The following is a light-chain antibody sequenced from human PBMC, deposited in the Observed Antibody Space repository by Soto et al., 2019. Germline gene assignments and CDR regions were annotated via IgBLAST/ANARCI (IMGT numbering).Light chain of an antibody. CDR1: QSISSSY. CDR3: QQYGPTLL. J-gene: IGKJ4*01. CDR2: AAS. V-gene: IGKV3-20*01. Sequence: EIVLTQSLGTLSLSPGESATLSCRASQSISSSYLAWYQQKPGQAPRLLIYAASGRAAGIPDRFRGSGSGTDFTLTITRLEPEDFAVYYCQQYGPTLLLGGGTKVDIK.